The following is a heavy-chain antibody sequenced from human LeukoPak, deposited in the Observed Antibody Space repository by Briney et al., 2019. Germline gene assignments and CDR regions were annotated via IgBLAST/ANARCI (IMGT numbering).Heavy chain of an antibody. J-gene: IGHJ4*02. D-gene: IGHD2-2*02. CDR3: ARDLRYCSSTSCYKSFDY. V-gene: IGHV1-18*01. Sequence: ASVKVSCKASGYTFTSYGISWVRQAPGQGLECMGWISAYNGNTNYAQKLQGRVTMTTDTSTSTAYMELRSLRSDDTAVYYCARDLRYCSSTSCYKSFDYWGQGTLVTVSS. CDR2: ISAYNGNT. CDR1: GYTFTSYG.